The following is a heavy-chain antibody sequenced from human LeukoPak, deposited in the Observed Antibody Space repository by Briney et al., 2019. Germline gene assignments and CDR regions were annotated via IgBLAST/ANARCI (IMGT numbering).Heavy chain of an antibody. Sequence: QAGGSLRLSCAASGFTFSSYAMSWVRQAPGKGLEWVSAISGSGGSTYYADSVKGRFTISRDNSKNTLYLQMNSLRAEDTAVYYCAKGSDYGSGSAFDYWGQGTLVTVSS. CDR1: GFTFSSYA. V-gene: IGHV3-23*01. D-gene: IGHD3-10*01. CDR2: ISGSGGST. J-gene: IGHJ4*02. CDR3: AKGSDYGSGSAFDY.